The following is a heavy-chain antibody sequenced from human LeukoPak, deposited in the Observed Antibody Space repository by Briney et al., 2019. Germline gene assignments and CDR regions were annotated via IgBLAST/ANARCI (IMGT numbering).Heavy chain of an antibody. CDR1: GFTFSSYA. CDR3: APGGYSGYDHSY. CDR2: IKSKSDGGAI. Sequence: GGSLRLSCAASGFTFSSYAMSWVRQAPGKGLEWVGRIKSKSDGGAIEYAAPVKGRFTISRDDSKNTLFLQMNSLKTDDTAVYYCAPGGYSGYDHSYWGQGTLVTVSS. D-gene: IGHD5-12*01. J-gene: IGHJ4*02. V-gene: IGHV3-15*01.